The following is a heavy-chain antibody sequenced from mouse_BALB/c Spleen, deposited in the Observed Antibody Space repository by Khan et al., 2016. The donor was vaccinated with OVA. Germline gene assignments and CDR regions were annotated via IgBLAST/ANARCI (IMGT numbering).Heavy chain of an antibody. V-gene: IGHV1S137*01. D-gene: IGHD2-1*01. CDR2: ISTYYGDT. J-gene: IGHJ3*01. CDR1: GYTFTDFA. Sequence: QVQLKQSGAELVRPGVSVKISCKGSGYTFTDFAMHWVKQSHAKSLEWIGVISTYYGDTNYNQNFKGKATMTVDKSSSTAYMELARLTSEDSAIYYFARVSGHYRFAYWGQGTLVTVSA. CDR3: ARVSGHYRFAY.